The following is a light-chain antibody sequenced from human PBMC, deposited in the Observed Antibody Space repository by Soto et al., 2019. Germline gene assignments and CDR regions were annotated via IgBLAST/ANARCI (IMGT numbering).Light chain of an antibody. V-gene: IGLV2-11*01. Sequence: QSALTQPRSVSGSPGQSVTISCTGTRSDVGTYDFVSWYQQHPGKAPRLMVFDVSERPSGVPDRFSGSKSGNSASLTISGLQAEDDADYYCCLYAVTFYVFGTGTKVTVL. J-gene: IGLJ1*01. CDR2: DVS. CDR3: CLYAVTFYV. CDR1: RSDVGTYDF.